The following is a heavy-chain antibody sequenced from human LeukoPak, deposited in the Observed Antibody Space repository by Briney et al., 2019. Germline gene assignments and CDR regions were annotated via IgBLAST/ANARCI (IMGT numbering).Heavy chain of an antibody. Sequence: GSLRLSCAASGFTFSSYSMNWVRQAPGKGREWVSSISSSSSYIYYADSVKGRFTISRDNAKNSLYLQMNSLRPEDAAVYYCAREVPDYGDCFDHWGQGTLVTVSS. J-gene: IGHJ4*02. D-gene: IGHD4-17*01. CDR1: GFTFSSYS. CDR2: ISSSSSYI. CDR3: AREVPDYGDCFDH. V-gene: IGHV3-21*01.